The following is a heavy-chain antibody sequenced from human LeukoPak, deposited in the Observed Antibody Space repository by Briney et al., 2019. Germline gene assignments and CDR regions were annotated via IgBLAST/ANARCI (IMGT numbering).Heavy chain of an antibody. Sequence: SETLSLTCSVAGGSISTSDYYWGWIRQTPGKGLEWIASIYYTGSTYYRPSLRSRVTMSVDTSKNQFSLKLSTVTAADTAVYYCARVEYYYDVSGYSFDLWGRGTLVTVSS. D-gene: IGHD3-22*01. CDR3: ARVEYYYDVSGYSFDL. CDR2: IYYTGST. J-gene: IGHJ2*01. V-gene: IGHV4-39*01. CDR1: GGSISTSDYY.